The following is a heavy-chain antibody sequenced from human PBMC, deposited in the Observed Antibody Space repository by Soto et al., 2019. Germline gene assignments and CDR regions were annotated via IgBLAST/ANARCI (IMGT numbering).Heavy chain of an antibody. V-gene: IGHV4-59*08. J-gene: IGHJ2*01. D-gene: IGHD1-26*01. CDR3: ARKWGWYFDL. CDR2: IYYSGST. Sequence: QVQLQESGPGLVKPSETLSLTCTVSGGSISSYYWSWIRQPPGKGLEWIGYIYYSGSTNYNPSLKSRVTLSVDTSKNQFSLKLSSVPAADTAVYYCARKWGWYFDLWGRGTLVTVSS. CDR1: GGSISSYY.